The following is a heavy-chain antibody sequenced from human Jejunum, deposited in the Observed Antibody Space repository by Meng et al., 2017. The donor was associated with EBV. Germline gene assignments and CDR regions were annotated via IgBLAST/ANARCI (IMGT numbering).Heavy chain of an antibody. CDR2: TYYTSNWYN. Sequence: QVQLQQSGPGLVKPSQTLALTRAISGVSVSNNIAAWNWIRQSPSRGLEWLGRTYYTSNWYNDYAVSVKSRITINPDTSKNQFSLQLNSVTPEDTAVYYCERETGNWFDPWGQGTPVNRLL. CDR1: GVSVSNNIAA. V-gene: IGHV6-1*01. CDR3: ERETGNWFDP. J-gene: IGHJ5*02.